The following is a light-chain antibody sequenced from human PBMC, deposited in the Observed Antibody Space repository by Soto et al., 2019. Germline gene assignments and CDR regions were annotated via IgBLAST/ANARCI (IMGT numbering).Light chain of an antibody. CDR1: QSVSSY. V-gene: IGKV3-11*01. J-gene: IGKJ4*01. CDR2: DAS. Sequence: EIVLTQSPATLSLSPGERATLSCRASQSVSSYLTWYQQKPGQAPRLLIYDASNRATGIPARFSGSGSGTDFTLTISSLEPEDFAVYYCQQLSNSLTFVGGIKVDIK. CDR3: QQLSNSLT.